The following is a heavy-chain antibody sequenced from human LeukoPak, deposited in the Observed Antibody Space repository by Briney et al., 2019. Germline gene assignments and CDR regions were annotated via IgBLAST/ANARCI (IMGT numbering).Heavy chain of an antibody. CDR1: GYTFYNTW. CDR3: ATGGYDFSY. CDR2: IKTRSDGGTT. Sequence: PGGSLRLSCTVSGYTFYNTWMNWFRRAPGKGLEWVGRIKTRSDGGTTDYAAPINGRFTISRDDSKSTLFLQMNSLKTEDTAVYYCATGGYDFSYWGQGTQVTVSS. D-gene: IGHD5-12*01. J-gene: IGHJ4*02. V-gene: IGHV3-15*07.